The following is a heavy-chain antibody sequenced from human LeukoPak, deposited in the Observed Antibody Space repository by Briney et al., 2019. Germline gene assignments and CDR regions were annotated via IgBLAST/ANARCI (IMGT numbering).Heavy chain of an antibody. CDR2: IKEDGSEK. Sequence: PGGSLRLSCAASGFTFSSYWMSWVRQAPGKGLEWVTNIKEDGSEKFYVDSVRGRFTISRDNAKNSVSLQMNSLRAEDTAVYYCARDRPYGSYDYWGRGTLVTVSS. CDR1: GFTFSSYW. V-gene: IGHV3-7*05. D-gene: IGHD1-26*01. J-gene: IGHJ4*02. CDR3: ARDRPYGSYDY.